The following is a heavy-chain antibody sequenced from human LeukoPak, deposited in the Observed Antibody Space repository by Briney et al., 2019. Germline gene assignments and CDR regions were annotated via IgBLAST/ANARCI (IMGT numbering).Heavy chain of an antibody. D-gene: IGHD6-13*01. CDR3: ARALRSQGAAAGTGYLDS. J-gene: IGHJ4*02. CDR1: NGSINTYF. Sequence: SETLSLTCTAPNGSINTYFWTWIRQPPGRGLEWIGIINYSETTRYNPSLKSRVTLSVDTSKNLFSLKLDSVTAADTAVYFCARALRSQGAAAGTGYLDSWGQGALVTVSS. CDR2: INYSETT. V-gene: IGHV4-59*08.